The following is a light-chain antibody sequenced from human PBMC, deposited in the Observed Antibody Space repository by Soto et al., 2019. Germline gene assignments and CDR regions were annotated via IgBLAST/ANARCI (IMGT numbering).Light chain of an antibody. CDR3: QQGHNWPLT. J-gene: IGKJ2*01. Sequence: EIVMTQSPATLSVSPGESATLPCRASQSISSELAWYQQKPGQPPRLLIYGASTRATGVPARFTGSGSGSDFTLTISGLQSEDFAVYYCQQGHNWPLTFGQGTRLEI. CDR1: QSISSE. V-gene: IGKV3-15*01. CDR2: GAS.